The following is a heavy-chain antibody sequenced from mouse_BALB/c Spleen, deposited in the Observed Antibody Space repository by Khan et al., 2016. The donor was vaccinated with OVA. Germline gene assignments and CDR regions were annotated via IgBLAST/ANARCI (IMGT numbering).Heavy chain of an antibody. Sequence: VQLKESGPGLVAPSQSLSITCTVSGFSLTGYGVNWVRQPPGKGLEWLGMIWGDGSTDYNSALKSRLSISKDNSNSQVFLKMNSLQTDDKARYYCARAYYANYREAMDYWGQGTSVTVSS. D-gene: IGHD2-10*01. CDR3: ARAYYANYREAMDY. CDR1: GFSLTGYG. V-gene: IGHV2-6-7*01. CDR2: IWGDGST. J-gene: IGHJ4*01.